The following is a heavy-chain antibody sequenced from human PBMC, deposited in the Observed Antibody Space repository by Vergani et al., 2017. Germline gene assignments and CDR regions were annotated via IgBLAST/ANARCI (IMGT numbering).Heavy chain of an antibody. Sequence: QVQLVESGGGVVQPGRSLRLSCAASGFTFSSYVMHWVRQAPGKGLEWVAVISYDGSNKYYADSVKGRFTISRDNSKNTLYLQMNSLRAEDTAVYYCAKDSGTMVRGFFDYWGQGTLVTVSS. V-gene: IGHV3-30*18. D-gene: IGHD3-10*01. J-gene: IGHJ4*02. CDR3: AKDSGTMVRGFFDY. CDR2: ISYDGSNK. CDR1: GFTFSSYV.